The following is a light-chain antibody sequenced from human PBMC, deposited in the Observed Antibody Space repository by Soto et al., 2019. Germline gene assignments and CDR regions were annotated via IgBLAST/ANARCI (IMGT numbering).Light chain of an antibody. V-gene: IGKV1-39*01. CDR2: SAF. Sequence: DIQMTQSPSSLSASVGDRVTITCRASQSITSYLNWYQQKPGKAHNLLIYSAFSLESGVPSRFSGSGSGTDYTLTISSPQPEDHATYFFQQSYSTPRAVGQGTKVDIK. CDR1: QSITSY. J-gene: IGKJ1*01. CDR3: QQSYSTPRA.